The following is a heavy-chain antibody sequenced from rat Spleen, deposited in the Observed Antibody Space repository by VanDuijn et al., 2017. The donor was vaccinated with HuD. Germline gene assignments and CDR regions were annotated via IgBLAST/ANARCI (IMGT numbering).Heavy chain of an antibody. D-gene: IGHD1-12*02. Sequence: EVQLVESGGGLVQPGRSMKLSCAASGFTFSDYYMAWVRQAPTKGLEWVATISYDGSSTYYRDSVKGRFTISRDIAKSTLYLQMDSLRSEDTATYYCTTDLDYYDGSYYVNWFAYWGQGTLVTVSS. CDR2: ISYDGSST. CDR1: GFTFSDYY. CDR3: TTDLDYYDGSYYVNWFAY. J-gene: IGHJ3*01. V-gene: IGHV5-20*01.